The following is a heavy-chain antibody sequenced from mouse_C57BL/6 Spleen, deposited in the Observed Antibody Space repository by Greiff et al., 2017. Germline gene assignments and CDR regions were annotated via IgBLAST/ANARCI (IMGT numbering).Heavy chain of an antibody. CDR3: ARSGYYGSSSFAY. CDR2: IYPGDGDT. D-gene: IGHD1-1*01. V-gene: IGHV1-80*01. J-gene: IGHJ3*01. Sequence: QVQLQQSGAELVKPGASVKISCKASGYAFSSYWMNWVKQRPGKGLEWIGQIYPGDGDTNYNGKFKGQATLTADKSSSTAYMQLSSLTSEDSAVYFCARSGYYGSSSFAYWGQGTLVTVSA. CDR1: GYAFSSYW.